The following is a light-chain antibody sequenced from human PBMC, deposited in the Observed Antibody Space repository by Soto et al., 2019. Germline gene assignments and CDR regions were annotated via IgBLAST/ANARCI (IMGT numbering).Light chain of an antibody. CDR3: QEYNTYRT. CDR1: QSISSW. J-gene: IGKJ1*01. CDR2: DAS. V-gene: IGKV1-5*01. Sequence: DIQMTQSPSTMSASVGDRVTLTCRASQSISSWLAWYQQKPGKAPKLLIYDASSLESGVPSRFSGSGSGTEFTLTISSLQPEDCATYYCQEYNTYRTVGQGTKVDIK.